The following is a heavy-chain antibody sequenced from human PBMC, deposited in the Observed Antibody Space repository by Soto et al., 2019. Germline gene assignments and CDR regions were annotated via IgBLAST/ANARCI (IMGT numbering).Heavy chain of an antibody. Sequence: GSLRLSCAAFGFTVSGKKYVAWVRQAPGKGLEWVSALYDLDGTYYADSVKGRFTTSSDSSRTTVYLQMNDLRPDDTAVYSCATWHLREHAYDIWGQGTPVTV. V-gene: IGHV3-53*01. CDR1: GFTVSGKKY. D-gene: IGHD3-10*01. J-gene: IGHJ3*02. CDR2: LYDLDGT. CDR3: ATWHLREHAYDI.